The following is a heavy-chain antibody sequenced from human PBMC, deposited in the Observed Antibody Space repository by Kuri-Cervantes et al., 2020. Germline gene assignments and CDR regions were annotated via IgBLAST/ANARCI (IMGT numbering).Heavy chain of an antibody. CDR1: GFTFSDYY. V-gene: IGHV3-11*01. CDR2: ISSSGSTI. Sequence: GESLKISCAASGFTFSDYYMSWIRQAPGKGLEWVSYISSSGSTIYYADSVKGRFTISRDNAKNSLYLQMNSLRAEDTAVYYCAKGHRYGMDVWGQGTTVTVSS. CDR3: AKGHRYGMDV. D-gene: IGHD2-21*01. J-gene: IGHJ6*02.